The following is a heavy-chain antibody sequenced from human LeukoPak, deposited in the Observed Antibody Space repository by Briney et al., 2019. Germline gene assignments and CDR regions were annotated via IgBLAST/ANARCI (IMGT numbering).Heavy chain of an antibody. CDR1: GGSISSTSFH. V-gene: IGHV4-39*07. D-gene: IGHD5-18*01. CDR3: GKAGGGGYTAPFDY. CDR2: LYYRGST. J-gene: IGHJ4*02. Sequence: SETLSLTCTVSGGSISSTSFHWGWIRQPPGKGLEWIGSLYYRGSTHYNPSLKSRVTISVDTSKNQFSLKLSSVTAADTAVYSWGKAGGGGYTAPFDYWGQGTLVTVSS.